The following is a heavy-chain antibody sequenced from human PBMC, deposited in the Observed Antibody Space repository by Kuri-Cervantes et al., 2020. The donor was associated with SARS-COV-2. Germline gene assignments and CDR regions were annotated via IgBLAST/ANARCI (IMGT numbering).Heavy chain of an antibody. Sequence: LRPSCTVSGGPISSGDYYWSWNRLPPGKGLDWIGYIYYSGSTNYNPSLKSRVTISVDTSKNQFSLKLSSVTAADAAVYYCARDVLRYCDSTTGVFDPWGRGTLVTVSS. CDR3: ARDVLRYCDSTTGVFDP. V-gene: IGHV4-30-4*01. CDR2: IYYSGST. D-gene: IGHD3-22*01. CDR1: GGPISSGDYY. J-gene: IGHJ5*02.